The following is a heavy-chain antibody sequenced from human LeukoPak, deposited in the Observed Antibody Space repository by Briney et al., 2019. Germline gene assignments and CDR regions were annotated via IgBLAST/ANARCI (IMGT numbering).Heavy chain of an antibody. Sequence: ASVKVSCKASGYTFTSYGISWVRQAPGQGLEWMGWISAYNGNTNYAQKLQGRVTMTTDTSTSTAYVELRSLRSDDTAVYYCARSRALGQQLVLFFDYWGQGTLVTVSS. V-gene: IGHV1-18*01. D-gene: IGHD6-13*01. CDR1: GYTFTSYG. J-gene: IGHJ4*02. CDR2: ISAYNGNT. CDR3: ARSRALGQQLVLFFDY.